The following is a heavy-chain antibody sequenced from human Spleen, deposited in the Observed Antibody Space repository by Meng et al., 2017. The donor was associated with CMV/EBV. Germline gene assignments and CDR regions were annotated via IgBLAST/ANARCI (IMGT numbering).Heavy chain of an antibody. CDR2: INPSGGSV. Sequence: ASVKVSCKASGCTFTTYYIHWVRQAPGQGLEWMGMINPSGGSVNYARKFQGRVTMTRDTSTSTVYMELSSLRSEDTAVYHCARDRLIKTFYYYYGMDVWGQGTTVTVSS. CDR3: ARDRLIKTFYYYYGMDV. V-gene: IGHV1-46*01. D-gene: IGHD2-8*01. J-gene: IGHJ6*02. CDR1: GCTFTTYY.